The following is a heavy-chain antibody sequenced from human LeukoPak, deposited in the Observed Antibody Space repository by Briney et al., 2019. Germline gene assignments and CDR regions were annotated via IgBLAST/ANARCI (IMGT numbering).Heavy chain of an antibody. Sequence: ASVKVSCKASGYTFTGYYTHWVRQAPGQGLEWMGWINPNSGGTNYAQKFQGRVTMTRDTSISTAYMELSRLRSDDTAVYYCARAPVYPAAWTRFDPWGQGTLVTVSS. V-gene: IGHV1-2*02. CDR1: GYTFTGYY. CDR3: ARAPVYPAAWTRFDP. CDR2: INPNSGGT. J-gene: IGHJ5*02. D-gene: IGHD1-14*01.